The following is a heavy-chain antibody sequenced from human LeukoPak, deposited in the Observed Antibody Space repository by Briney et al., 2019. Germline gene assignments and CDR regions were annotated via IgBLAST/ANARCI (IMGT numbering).Heavy chain of an antibody. D-gene: IGHD6-19*01. CDR3: AKDTGIRGWNDAFDI. CDR2: ISYDGSNK. J-gene: IGHJ3*02. V-gene: IGHV3-30*18. CDR1: GFTFSSYG. Sequence: GGSLRLSCAASGFTFSSYGMHWVRQAPGKGLEWVAVISYDGSNKYYADSVKGRFTISRDNSKNTLYLQMNSLRAEDTAVYYCAKDTGIRGWNDAFDIWGQGPMVTVSS.